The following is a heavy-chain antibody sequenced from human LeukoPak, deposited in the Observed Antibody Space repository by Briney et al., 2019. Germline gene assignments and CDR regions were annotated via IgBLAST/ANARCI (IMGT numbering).Heavy chain of an antibody. V-gene: IGHV1-18*01. CDR1: GYTFTSYG. D-gene: IGHD2-15*01. Sequence: GASVKVSCKASGYTFTSYGISWVRQAPGQGLEWMGWISAYNGNTNYAQKLQGRVTMTTDTSTSTAYMEPRSLRSDDTAVYYCARVSDVVYSRGSDPWGQGTLVTVSS. CDR2: ISAYNGNT. CDR3: ARVSDVVYSRGSDP. J-gene: IGHJ5*02.